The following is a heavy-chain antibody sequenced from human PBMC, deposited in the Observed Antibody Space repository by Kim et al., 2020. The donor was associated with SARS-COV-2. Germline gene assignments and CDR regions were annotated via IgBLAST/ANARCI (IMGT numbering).Heavy chain of an antibody. CDR1: GFTFSSYE. V-gene: IGHV3-48*03. CDR3: ARIYSYGPNWFDP. J-gene: IGHJ5*02. Sequence: GGSLRLSCAASGFTFSSYEMNWVRQAPGKGLEWVSYISSSGSTIYYADSVKGRFTISRDNAKNSLYLQMNSLRAEDTAVYYCARIYSYGPNWFDPWGQGTLVTVSS. CDR2: ISSSGSTI. D-gene: IGHD5-18*01.